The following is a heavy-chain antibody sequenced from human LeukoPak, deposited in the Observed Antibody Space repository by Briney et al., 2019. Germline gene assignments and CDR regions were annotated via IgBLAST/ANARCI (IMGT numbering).Heavy chain of an antibody. D-gene: IGHD6-13*01. Sequence: PGGSLRLSCAASGFTVSSNYMSWVRQAPGKGLEWVSVIHSDGATHYAESVKGRFTISRDNSKNTVFLQMNSLRADDTAKYYCAKDKAPGSWHTPSDFWGQGTLVTVSS. CDR1: GFTVSSNY. CDR2: IHSDGAT. V-gene: IGHV3-53*01. J-gene: IGHJ4*02. CDR3: AKDKAPGSWHTPSDF.